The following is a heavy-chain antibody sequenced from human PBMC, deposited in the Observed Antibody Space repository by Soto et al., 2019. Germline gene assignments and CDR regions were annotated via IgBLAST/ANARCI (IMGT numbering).Heavy chain of an antibody. CDR1: GGSFSGHY. J-gene: IGHJ4*02. V-gene: IGHV4-34*01. Sequence: SETLSLTCAVYGGSFSGHYWGWIRQPPGKGLEWMGEINHSGSTNYNPSLKSRVTISVDTSKNQFSLKLSSVTAADTAVYYCARHPGYSSSWSPAPKYHFDYWGQGTLVTGSS. CDR3: ARHPGYSSSWSPAPKYHFDY. CDR2: INHSGST. D-gene: IGHD6-13*01.